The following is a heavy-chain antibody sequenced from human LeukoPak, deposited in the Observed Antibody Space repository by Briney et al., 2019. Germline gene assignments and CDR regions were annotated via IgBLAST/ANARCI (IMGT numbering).Heavy chain of an antibody. CDR2: IYYSGST. CDR3: ASARTSSRSWFTFDY. V-gene: IGHV4-59*08. J-gene: IGHJ4*02. D-gene: IGHD6-13*01. Sequence: PSETLSLTCTVSGGSISSYYWSWIRQPPGKGLEWIGYIYYSGSTNYNPSLKSRVTISVDTSKNQLSLKLSSVTAADTAVYYCASARTSSRSWFTFDYWGQGILVIVSS. CDR1: GGSISSYY.